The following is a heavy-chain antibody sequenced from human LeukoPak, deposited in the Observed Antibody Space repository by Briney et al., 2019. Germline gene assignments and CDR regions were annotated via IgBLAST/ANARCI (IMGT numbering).Heavy chain of an antibody. Sequence: PSETLSLTCAVYGWSFNDHYWNWIRQPPGKGLEWIGEINARGDTNFNPSLKSGVTISVDTSKNQFSLTLRSMIAADTAVYYCARGQVPAARGYNWFDPWGQGTLVTVSS. CDR1: GWSFNDHY. V-gene: IGHV4-34*01. CDR3: ARGQVPAARGYNWFDP. D-gene: IGHD2-2*01. CDR2: INARGDT. J-gene: IGHJ5*02.